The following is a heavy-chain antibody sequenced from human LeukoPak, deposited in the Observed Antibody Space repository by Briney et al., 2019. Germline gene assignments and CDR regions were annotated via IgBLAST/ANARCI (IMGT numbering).Heavy chain of an antibody. CDR2: INPNSGGT. J-gene: IGHJ5*02. V-gene: IGHV1-2*02. Sequence: ASVTVSCKASGYTFTGYYMHWVRQAPGQGLEWMGWINPNSGGTNYAQKFQGRVTMTRDTSISTAYMELSRLRSDDTAVYYCARGPITMIVVVINDNWFDPWGQETLVTVSS. CDR1: GYTFTGYY. D-gene: IGHD3-22*01. CDR3: ARGPITMIVVVINDNWFDP.